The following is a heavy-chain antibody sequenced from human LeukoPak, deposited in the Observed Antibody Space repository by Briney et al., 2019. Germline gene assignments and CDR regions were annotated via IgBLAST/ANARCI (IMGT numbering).Heavy chain of an antibody. CDR3: ARGGYCSSNSCYEGYYYMDA. V-gene: IGHV1-69*05. J-gene: IGHJ6*03. CDR2: IIPIFGTA. D-gene: IGHD2-2*01. CDR1: GYTFTSYG. Sequence: SVKVSCKASGYTFTSYGISWVRQAPGQGLEWMGWIIPIFGTANYAQKFQGRVTITTDESTSTAYMELSSLRSEDTAVYYCARGGYCSSNSCYEGYYYMDAWGKGTTVTVSS.